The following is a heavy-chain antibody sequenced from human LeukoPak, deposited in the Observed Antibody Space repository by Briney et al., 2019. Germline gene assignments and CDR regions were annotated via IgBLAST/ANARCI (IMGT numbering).Heavy chain of an antibody. CDR1: GGTFSSYA. CDR3: ARPTNYGAYGMDV. D-gene: IGHD4/OR15-4a*01. V-gene: IGHV1-69*04. J-gene: IGHJ6*02. Sequence: VASVKVSCKASGGTFSSYAISWVRQARGQGLEWMGRIIPILGIANYAQKFQGRVTITADKSTSTAYMELSSLRSEDTAVYYCARPTNYGAYGMDVWGQGTTVTVSS. CDR2: IIPILGIA.